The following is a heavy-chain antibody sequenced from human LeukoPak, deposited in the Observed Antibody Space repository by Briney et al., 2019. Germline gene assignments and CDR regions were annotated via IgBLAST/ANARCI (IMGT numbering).Heavy chain of an antibody. CDR2: VNRSGAT. J-gene: IGHJ4*02. V-gene: IGHV4-34*01. D-gene: IGHD3-22*01. CDR3: ARVERSFFYDSRGSGYSYYFDS. Sequence: SETLSLTCDVYGGSSWSWIRQPPGKGLEWIGEVNRSGATNIKSSLKSRVTISLDTSKNQFSLRLRSVAAADTAMYYCARVERSFFYDSRGSGYSYYFDSWGQGSLVTVSS. CDR1: GGSS.